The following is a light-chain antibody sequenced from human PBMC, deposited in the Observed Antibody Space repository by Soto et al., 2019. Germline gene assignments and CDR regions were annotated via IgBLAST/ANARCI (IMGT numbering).Light chain of an antibody. V-gene: IGKV3-11*01. CDR1: QTLSNR. Sequence: EIVLTQSPATLSSFPGERVTLSCRASQTLSNRLAWYQHKPGQAPRLLIYVTSNRATGIPARFSGSGSGTDYTLTISSLEPEDFAVYYCHQRQSWPRTFGHGTKVDIK. CDR2: VTS. CDR3: HQRQSWPRT. J-gene: IGKJ1*01.